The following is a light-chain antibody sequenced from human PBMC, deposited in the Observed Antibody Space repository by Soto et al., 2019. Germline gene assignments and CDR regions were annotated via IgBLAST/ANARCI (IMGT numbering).Light chain of an antibody. Sequence: VMTQPPATLSVPPGERPILSCRAIQSVSSSYLAWYQQKPVQAPRLLIYATSSRATGIPDRFSGSGSGTDFTLTISSLEPEDSAVYYCQQRNIWPPVTFGQGPRLEIK. V-gene: IGKV3D-20*02. CDR3: QQRNIWPPVT. J-gene: IGKJ5*01. CDR2: ATS. CDR1: QSVSSSY.